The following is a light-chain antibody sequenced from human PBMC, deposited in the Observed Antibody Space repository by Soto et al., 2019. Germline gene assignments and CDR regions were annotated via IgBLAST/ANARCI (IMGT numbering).Light chain of an antibody. V-gene: IGKV3-20*01. CDR1: QSLSSSF. Sequence: EIVLTQSPGTLSLSPGERATLSCRASQSLSSSFLAWYQQNPGQAPRLLIYGASNRATGIPDRFSGSGSGTEFTLNISRLEPEDFAVYYCQQYGGSPRTFGQGTKVEIK. CDR3: QQYGGSPRT. CDR2: GAS. J-gene: IGKJ1*01.